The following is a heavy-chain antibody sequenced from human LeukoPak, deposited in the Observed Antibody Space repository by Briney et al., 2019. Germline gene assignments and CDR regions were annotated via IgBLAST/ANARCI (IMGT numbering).Heavy chain of an antibody. CDR1: GYSFTRNG. Sequence: ASVKVSCKASGYSFTRNGFSWVRQAPGQGLEWMGWISAYNGNTNYAQNLQDRVTMTTDTSTSTAYMDLRSLRSDDTAVYYCAAGGSGWRDYWGQGTLVTVSS. D-gene: IGHD6-19*01. J-gene: IGHJ4*02. CDR2: ISAYNGNT. CDR3: AAGGSGWRDY. V-gene: IGHV1-18*01.